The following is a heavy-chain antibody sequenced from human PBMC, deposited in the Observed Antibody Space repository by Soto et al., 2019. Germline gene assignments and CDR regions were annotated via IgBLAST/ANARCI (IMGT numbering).Heavy chain of an antibody. Sequence: SETLSLTCSVFGGSFSSYYWSWIRQPPGKELEWIGYITYRGSSNYNPSLKGRVTISVDTSKNQFSLKLSSVTAVDTAVYYCARYRYGPPTDPLDFWGQGTMVTFSS. J-gene: IGHJ3*01. CDR2: ITYRGSS. CDR3: ARYRYGPPTDPLDF. D-gene: IGHD5-18*01. V-gene: IGHV4-59*08. CDR1: GGSFSSYY.